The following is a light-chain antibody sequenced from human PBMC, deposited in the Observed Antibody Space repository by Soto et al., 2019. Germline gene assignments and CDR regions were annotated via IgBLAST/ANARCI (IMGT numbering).Light chain of an antibody. Sequence: EIVMTQSPATLSVSPGERATLSCRASQSVGSNLALYQQKPGQAPRLLIYGASTRATGIPARFSGSGSGTAFTLTISSLQSEDFAIYFCQQYNNWPPDRTFGQGTKVEIK. V-gene: IGKV3-15*01. CDR2: GAS. CDR1: QSVGSN. J-gene: IGKJ1*01. CDR3: QQYNNWPPDRT.